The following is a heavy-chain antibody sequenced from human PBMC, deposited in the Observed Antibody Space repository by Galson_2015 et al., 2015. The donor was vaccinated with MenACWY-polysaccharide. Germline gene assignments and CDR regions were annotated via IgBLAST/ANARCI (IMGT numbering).Heavy chain of an antibody. CDR2: IWNDGNNK. J-gene: IGHJ5*02. V-gene: IGHV3-33*01. CDR3: ARGVQPERKVRGDWFDP. D-gene: IGHD1-14*01. Sequence: SLRLSCAASGFTFSNYGMHWVRQAPGKGLEWVALIWNDGNNKNYVDSVKGRFTISRDNSKNTLYLQMNSLRAEDTAVYYCARGVQPERKVRGDWFDPWGQGTLVTVAS. CDR1: GFTFSNYG.